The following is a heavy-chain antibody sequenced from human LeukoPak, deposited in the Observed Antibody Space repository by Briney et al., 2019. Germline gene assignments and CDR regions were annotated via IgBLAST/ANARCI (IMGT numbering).Heavy chain of an antibody. CDR1: GFTFSDYC. Sequence: PGGSLRLSCAASGFTFSDYCMSWIRQAPGKGLEWVSYISSSGSTIYYADSVKGRFTISRDNAKSSLYLQMNSLRAEDTAVYYCAREGDGYNYVGAFDIWGQGTMVTVSS. CDR3: AREGDGYNYVGAFDI. V-gene: IGHV3-11*01. CDR2: ISSSGSTI. J-gene: IGHJ3*02. D-gene: IGHD5-24*01.